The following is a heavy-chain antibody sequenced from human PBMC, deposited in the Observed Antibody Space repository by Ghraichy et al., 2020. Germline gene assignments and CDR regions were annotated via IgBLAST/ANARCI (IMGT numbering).Heavy chain of an antibody. J-gene: IGHJ5*02. CDR3: ARLWAAVMGWFDP. Sequence: GGSLRLSCAASGFTFSNYWMSWVRQAPGKGLEWVANIKQDGSDKYYVDSVKGRFTISRDNAKNSLYLQMNSLRAEDTAVYYCARLWAAVMGWFDPWGQGTLVTVSS. D-gene: IGHD2-8*01. CDR2: IKQDGSDK. V-gene: IGHV3-7*01. CDR1: GFTFSNYW.